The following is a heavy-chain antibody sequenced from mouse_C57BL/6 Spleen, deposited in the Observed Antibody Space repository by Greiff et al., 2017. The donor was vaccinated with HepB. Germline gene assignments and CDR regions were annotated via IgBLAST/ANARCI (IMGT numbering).Heavy chain of an antibody. Sequence: VQLQQSGPELVKPGASVKIPCKASGYTFTDYNMDWVKQSHGKSLEWIGDINPNNGGTIYNQKFKGKATLTVDKSSSTAYMELRSLTSEDTAVYYCARSRGRQLRGDYAMDYWGQGTSVTVSS. CDR2: INPNNGGT. CDR1: GYTFTDYN. V-gene: IGHV1-18*01. J-gene: IGHJ4*01. CDR3: ARSRGRQLRGDYAMDY. D-gene: IGHD3-2*02.